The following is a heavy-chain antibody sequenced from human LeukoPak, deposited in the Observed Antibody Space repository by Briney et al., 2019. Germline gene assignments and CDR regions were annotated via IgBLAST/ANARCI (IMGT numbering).Heavy chain of an antibody. Sequence: PGGSLRLSCAASGSTFDDYGMSWVRQAPGKGLEWVSSIQWNDDSTGYADSVKGRFTISRDNAKNSLYLQMKSLRAEDTALYYCARDSDYYSSGWSPWDYWGQGTLVTVSS. V-gene: IGHV3-20*04. CDR2: IQWNDDST. J-gene: IGHJ4*02. CDR3: ARDSDYYSSGWSPWDY. D-gene: IGHD6-19*01. CDR1: GSTFDDYG.